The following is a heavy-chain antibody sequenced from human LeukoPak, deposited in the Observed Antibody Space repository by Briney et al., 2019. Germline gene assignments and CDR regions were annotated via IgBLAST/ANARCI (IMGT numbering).Heavy chain of an antibody. J-gene: IGHJ4*02. D-gene: IGHD3-9*01. CDR2: ISEDGTSK. V-gene: IGHV3-30*03. CDR1: GFSLKNYV. CDR3: ARAPLRYFDWLFQY. Sequence: PGGSLRLSCVGSGFSLKNYVVHWVRQAPGKGLEWVALISEDGTSKNYIDSVKGRFTISRDNSKNTLFLHMNSLRTEDTAVYFCARAPLRYFDWLFQYWGQGTVVTVSS.